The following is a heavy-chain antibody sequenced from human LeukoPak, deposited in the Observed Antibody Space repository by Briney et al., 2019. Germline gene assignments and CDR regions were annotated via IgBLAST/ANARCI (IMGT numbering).Heavy chain of an antibody. D-gene: IGHD5-18*01. CDR1: GGSISSYY. CDR2: IYYSGST. Sequence: SETLSLTCTVSGGSISSYYWSWIRQPPGKGLEWIGYIYYSGSTNYNPSLKSRVTISVDTSKNQFSLKLSSVTAADTAVYYCARAAWIQLWLSPFDYWGQGTLVTVSS. CDR3: ARAAWIQLWLSPFDY. J-gene: IGHJ4*02. V-gene: IGHV4-59*01.